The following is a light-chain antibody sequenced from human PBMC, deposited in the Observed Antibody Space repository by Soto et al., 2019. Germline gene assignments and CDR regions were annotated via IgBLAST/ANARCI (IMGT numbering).Light chain of an antibody. CDR2: DVN. CDR3: GAHGGTNPYV. Sequence: QSALTQPPSASGSPGQSVAISCTGTASDIGGYTFVSWYQQHPGKAPKLLIYDVNKRPSGVPDRFSGSKSGNTASLTVSGVQAEDEADYYSGAHGGTNPYVFRCGTKLTVL. J-gene: IGLJ1*01. V-gene: IGLV2-8*01. CDR1: ASDIGGYTF.